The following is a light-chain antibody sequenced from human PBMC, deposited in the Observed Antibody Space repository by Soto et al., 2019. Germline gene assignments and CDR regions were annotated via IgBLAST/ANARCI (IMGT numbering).Light chain of an antibody. CDR1: QDIAIY. J-gene: IGKJ4*02. Sequence: IQLTQSPSSLSASVGDRVTITCRASQDIAIYLAWYQQKPGEAPKLLIYAASTLYGGVPSRFSGSGSETDFALTVTSLQAEDLATYYCQQLRMDPSTFGEGTKVAI. V-gene: IGKV1-9*01. CDR3: QQLRMDPST. CDR2: AAS.